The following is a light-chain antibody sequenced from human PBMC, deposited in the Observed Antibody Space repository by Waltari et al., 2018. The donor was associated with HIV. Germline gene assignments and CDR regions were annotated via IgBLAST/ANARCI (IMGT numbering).Light chain of an antibody. V-gene: IGLV1-51*02. CDR3: GTWDSSLVWV. CDR1: SSNIGNNY. CDR2: ENN. J-gene: IGLJ3*02. Sequence: QSVLTQPPSVYAAPGQKVTISCSGSSSNIGNNYVSWYQQLPGTAPKLLIYENNKRPSGIPDRFSGSKSGTSATLGITGLQTGDEADYYCGTWDSSLVWVFGGGTKLTVL.